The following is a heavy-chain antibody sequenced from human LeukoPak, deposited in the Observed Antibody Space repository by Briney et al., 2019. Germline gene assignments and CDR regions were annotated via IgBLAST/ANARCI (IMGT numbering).Heavy chain of an antibody. D-gene: IGHD6-19*01. CDR3: AKEGIAVASFDY. CDR1: GFAFSAYA. V-gene: IGHV3-23*01. J-gene: IGHJ4*02. Sequence: GGSLRLSCAASGFAFSAYAMSWVRQAPGKGLEWVSAISGSISGSGVSTYYADSVKGRFTISRNNSKNTLFLQLNSLRAEDTAVYYCAKEGIAVASFDYWGQGTLVTVSS. CDR2: ISGSISGSGVST.